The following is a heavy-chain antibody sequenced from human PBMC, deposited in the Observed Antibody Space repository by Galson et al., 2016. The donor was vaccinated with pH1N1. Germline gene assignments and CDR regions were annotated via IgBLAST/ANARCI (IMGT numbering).Heavy chain of an antibody. D-gene: IGHD6-19*01. J-gene: IGHJ4*02. CDR1: GFTFDDYA. CDR2: ISWNGGSM. Sequence: SLRLSCAASGFTFDDYAMHWVRQAPGKGLEWLSGISWNGGSMDYADSVKGRFTISRDSAENSLYLQMNSLRAEDTALYYCARNSGWFGGDFDYWGQGTLVTVSS. V-gene: IGHV3-9*01. CDR3: ARNSGWFGGDFDY.